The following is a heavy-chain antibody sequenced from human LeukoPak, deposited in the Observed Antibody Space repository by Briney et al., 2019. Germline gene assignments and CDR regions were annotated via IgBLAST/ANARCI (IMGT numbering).Heavy chain of an antibody. CDR1: GGTFSSYA. CDR2: IIPIFGTA. V-gene: IGHV1-69*06. CDR3: AAVAGTTQLDY. D-gene: IGHD6-19*01. Sequence: SVKVSCKASGGTFSSYAISWVRQAPGQGLEWMGGIIPIFGTANYAQKFQGRVTMTEDTSTDTAYMELSSLRSEDTAVYYCAAVAGTTQLDYWGQGTLVTVSS. J-gene: IGHJ4*02.